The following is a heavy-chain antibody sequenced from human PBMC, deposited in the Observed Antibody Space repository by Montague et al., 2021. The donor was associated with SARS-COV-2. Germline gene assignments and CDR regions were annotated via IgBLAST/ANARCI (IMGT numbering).Heavy chain of an antibody. J-gene: IGHJ3*02. D-gene: IGHD3-22*01. CDR3: ARFPTSYYYDSKASPATPDAFDI. V-gene: IGHV4-34*01. Sequence: SETLSLTCAVYGGSFSGYYWSWIRQPPGKGLEWIGEISHSGGTNNNPSLKSRVTISIDTSKYQFSLKLSSVTAADTAVYYCARFPTSYYYDSKASPATPDAFDIWGQETMVTVSS. CDR1: GGSFSGYY. CDR2: ISHSGGT.